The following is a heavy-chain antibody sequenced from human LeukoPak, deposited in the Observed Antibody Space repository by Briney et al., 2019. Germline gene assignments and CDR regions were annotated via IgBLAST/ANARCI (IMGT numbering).Heavy chain of an antibody. CDR1: GGSINTVGDY. D-gene: IGHD2-2*01. V-gene: IGHV4-31*03. J-gene: IGHJ6*02. Sequence: PSETLSLTCTVSGGSINTVGDYWSWIRQHPGKGLEWIGYIYSSGSTYYNPSLESRLTISLDTSKNQFSLKLRSVTAADTAVYYCARSGGAIVVVPAAPPNVWGQGTTVTVSS. CDR3: ARSGGAIVVVPAAPPNV. CDR2: IYSSGST.